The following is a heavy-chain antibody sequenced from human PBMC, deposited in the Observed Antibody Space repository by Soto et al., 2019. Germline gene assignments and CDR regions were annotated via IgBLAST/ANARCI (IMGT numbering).Heavy chain of an antibody. CDR2: IYWDDDK. D-gene: IGHD7-27*01. CDR3: AHSLIPNWGSRGAFDY. Sequence: QITLKESGPTLVKPTQTLTLTCTFSGFSLSTSGVGVGWIRQPPGKALGWLALIYWDDDKRYSPSLKSRLTIPKDTSKNQVVLTMPNMDPVDTATYYCAHSLIPNWGSRGAFDYWGQGTLVTVSS. V-gene: IGHV2-5*02. CDR1: GFSLSTSGVG. J-gene: IGHJ4*02.